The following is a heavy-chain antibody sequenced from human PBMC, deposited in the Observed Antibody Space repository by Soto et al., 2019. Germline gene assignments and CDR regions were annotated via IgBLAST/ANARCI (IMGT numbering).Heavy chain of an antibody. Sequence: QVQLVQSGAEVKKPGASVKVSCKASGYTFTSYGISRVRQAPGQGLEWMGWISAYNGNTNYAQKLQGRVTMTTDTSTSTAYMELRSLRSDDTAVYYCARDLVYYDILTGSYDAFDIWGQGTMVTVSS. CDR2: ISAYNGNT. D-gene: IGHD3-9*01. J-gene: IGHJ3*02. V-gene: IGHV1-18*01. CDR3: ARDLVYYDILTGSYDAFDI. CDR1: GYTFTSYG.